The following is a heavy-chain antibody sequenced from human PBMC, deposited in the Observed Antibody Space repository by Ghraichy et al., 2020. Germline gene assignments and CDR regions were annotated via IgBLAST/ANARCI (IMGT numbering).Heavy chain of an antibody. D-gene: IGHD2-21*01. CDR1: GGSISSYY. CDR2: IYYSGST. CDR3: ARVRARGDSDY. Sequence: SQTLSLNCTVSGGSISSYYWSWIRQPPGKGLEWIGYIYYSGSTNYNPSLKSRVTISVDTSKNQFSLKLSSVTAADTAVYYCARVRARGDSDYWGQGTLVTVSS. V-gene: IGHV4-59*08. J-gene: IGHJ4*02.